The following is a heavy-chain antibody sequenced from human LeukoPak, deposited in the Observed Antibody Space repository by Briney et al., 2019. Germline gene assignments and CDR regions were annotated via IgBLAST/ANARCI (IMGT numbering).Heavy chain of an antibody. CDR3: ARHTSNRDSAPFDN. Sequence: SETLSLTYSVSGGSISSSIYYWGWIRQPPGKGLEWMGSIYYNGNTYYNPSLQSRVTISLDTLKNQLSLKLNTVTAADTAVFYCARHTSNRDSAPFDNWGQGTLVTVSS. CDR1: GGSISSSIYY. J-gene: IGHJ4*02. D-gene: IGHD1-14*01. CDR2: IYYNGNT. V-gene: IGHV4-39*01.